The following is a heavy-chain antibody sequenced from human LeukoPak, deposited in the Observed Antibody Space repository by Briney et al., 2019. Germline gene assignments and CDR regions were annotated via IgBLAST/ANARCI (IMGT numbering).Heavy chain of an antibody. Sequence: PGGSLRLSCAASGFTVSSYGMRWVRQAPGKGLEWVSVIWNGGSNKYYADSVKGRFTISRDNSKNTLYLQMNSLRAEDTAVYYCARDPPLGGDGYDILTGWPGDYYYYYYGMDVWGQGTTVTVSS. CDR1: GFTVSSYG. CDR3: ARDPPLGGDGYDILTGWPGDYYYYYYGMDV. D-gene: IGHD3-9*01. CDR2: IWNGGSNK. V-gene: IGHV3-33*01. J-gene: IGHJ6*02.